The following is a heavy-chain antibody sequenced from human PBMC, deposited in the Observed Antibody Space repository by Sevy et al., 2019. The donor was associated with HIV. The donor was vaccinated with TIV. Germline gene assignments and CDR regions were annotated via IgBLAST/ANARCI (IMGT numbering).Heavy chain of an antibody. Sequence: GGFLRLSCVASGFSLNNYWMNWVRQAPGKGLEWVANINQDGSVKYYVDSVRGRFTISLDNARNLVFLQTSSLRVDDSALYYCPRAIAKDGSFWGQGTLVTVSS. CDR3: PRAIAKDGSF. V-gene: IGHV3-7*04. D-gene: IGHD6-13*01. J-gene: IGHJ4*02. CDR2: INQDGSVK. CDR1: GFSLNNYW.